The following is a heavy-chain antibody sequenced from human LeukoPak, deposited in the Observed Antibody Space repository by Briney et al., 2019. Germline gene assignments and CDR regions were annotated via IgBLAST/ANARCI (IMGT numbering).Heavy chain of an antibody. CDR3: ARDAPYIAVAGTADY. CDR1: GFTVSSYS. V-gene: IGHV3-21*01. D-gene: IGHD6-19*01. J-gene: IGHJ4*02. CDR2: ISSSSSYI. Sequence: GGSLRLSCAVSGFTVSSYSMNWVRQAPGKGLEWVSSISSSSSYIYYADSVKGRFTISRDNARNSLYLQMNSLRAEDTAVYYCARDAPYIAVAGTADYWGQGTLVTVSS.